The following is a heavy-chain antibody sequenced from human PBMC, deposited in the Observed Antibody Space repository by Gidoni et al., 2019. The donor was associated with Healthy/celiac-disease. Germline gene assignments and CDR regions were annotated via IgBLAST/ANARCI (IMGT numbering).Heavy chain of an antibody. J-gene: IGHJ6*02. Sequence: EVQLLESGGGLVQPGGSLRLSCAASGFTFSSYAMSWVRPVPGKGLECVSAISGSGGSTYYADSVKGRFTISRDNSKNTLYLQMNSLRAEDTAVYYCAKSDSITMVRGVMREGYYYYGMDVWGQGTTVTVSS. V-gene: IGHV3-23*01. CDR3: AKSDSITMVRGVMREGYYYYGMDV. CDR2: ISGSGGST. CDR1: GFTFSSYA. D-gene: IGHD3-10*01.